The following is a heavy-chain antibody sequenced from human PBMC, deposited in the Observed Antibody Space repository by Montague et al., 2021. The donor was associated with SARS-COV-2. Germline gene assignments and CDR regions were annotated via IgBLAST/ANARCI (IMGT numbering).Heavy chain of an antibody. V-gene: IGHV4-59*01. J-gene: IGHJ6*02. D-gene: IGHD6-13*01. CDR1: GGSISSYY. CDR3: ARAGQQLARYYYYGMDV. CDR2: IYYSGST. Sequence: SETLSLTCTVSGGSISSYYWSWIRQPPGKGLEWIGYIYYSGSTNHNPSLKSRVTISVDTSKNQFSLKLSSVTAADTAVYYCARAGQQLARYYYYGMDVWGQGTTVTVSS.